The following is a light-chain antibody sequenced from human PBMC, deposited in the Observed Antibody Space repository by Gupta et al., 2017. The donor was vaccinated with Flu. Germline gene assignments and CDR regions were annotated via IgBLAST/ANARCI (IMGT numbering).Light chain of an antibody. Sequence: PGTLSLSPGERVTLSCRASQSVRDIYLDWYQQKPGQAPRLLIYNTSRRATGIPDRFSGSGSGTDFTLTISRLEPEDFAVYYWQQYSTLITFGGGTKVEIK. CDR1: QSVRDIY. CDR2: NTS. V-gene: IGKV3-20*01. J-gene: IGKJ4*01. CDR3: QQYSTLIT.